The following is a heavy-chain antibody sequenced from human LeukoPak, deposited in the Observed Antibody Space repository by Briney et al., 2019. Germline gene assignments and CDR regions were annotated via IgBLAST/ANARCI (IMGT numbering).Heavy chain of an antibody. CDR3: ARAPSEIGGYYPEYFRH. Sequence: PLGGSLRLSCAASGFTFSSYWMHWVRQAPGKGLVWVSRIKSDGSTNYADSVKGRFTISRDNAKNTLSLQMNSLRAEDTGVYYCARAPSEIGGYYPEYFRHWGQGTLVTVSS. CDR1: GFTFSSYW. V-gene: IGHV3-74*01. J-gene: IGHJ1*01. CDR2: IKSDGST. D-gene: IGHD3-22*01.